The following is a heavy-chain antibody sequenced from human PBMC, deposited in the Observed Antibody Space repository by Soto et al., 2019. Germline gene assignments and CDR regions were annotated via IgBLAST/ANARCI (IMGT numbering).Heavy chain of an antibody. Sequence: EVQLVESGGGLVQPGGSLRLSCAASGFTFSSYSMNWVRQAPGKGLEWVSYISGSSSMIYYADSVKGRFTISRYNAKNSLYLQMNSLRAEDTAVYYCARDLNPRQEMLYALLGYWGQGNLVTVSS. CDR2: ISGSSSMI. J-gene: IGHJ4*02. CDR1: GFTFSSYS. V-gene: IGHV3-48*01. CDR3: ARDLNPRQEMLYALLGY. D-gene: IGHD2-8*01.